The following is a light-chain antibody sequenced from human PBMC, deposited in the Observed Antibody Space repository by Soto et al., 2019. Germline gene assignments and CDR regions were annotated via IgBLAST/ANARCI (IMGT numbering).Light chain of an antibody. J-gene: IGLJ2*01. Sequence: QLVLTQSSSASASLGSSVKLTCTLSSRHSGYIIAWHHQQPGKAPRYLMKLEGSGGYNKGSGVPDRFSGSSSGADRYLTISNLQSEDEADYYCETWDINTRVFGAGTKLTVL. V-gene: IGLV4-60*03. CDR3: ETWDINTRV. CDR2: LEGSGGY. CDR1: SRHSGYI.